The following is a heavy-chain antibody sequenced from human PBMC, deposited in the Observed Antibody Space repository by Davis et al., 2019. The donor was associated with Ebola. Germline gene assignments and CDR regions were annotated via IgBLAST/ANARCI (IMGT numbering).Heavy chain of an antibody. Sequence: PGGSLRLSCAASGFTFSSNWMHWVRQAPGKGLVWVSCINSDGNSTTYADSVMGRFTVSRDNAKNTLYLQMDSLRAEDTAVYYCARDGEHYSDLDYWGQGTLVTVSS. J-gene: IGHJ4*02. CDR1: GFTFSSNW. CDR3: ARDGEHYSDLDY. D-gene: IGHD1-26*01. V-gene: IGHV3-74*03. CDR2: INSDGNST.